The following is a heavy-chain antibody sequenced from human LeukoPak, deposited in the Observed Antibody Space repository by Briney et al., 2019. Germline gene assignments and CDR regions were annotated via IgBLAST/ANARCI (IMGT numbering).Heavy chain of an antibody. Sequence: GGSLRLSCAASGFTFSSYWMHWVRQAPGKGLVWVSRIKSDGKTNYADSVKGRFTISRDNAKNTVSLQMNSLRAGDTGVYYCARAPSEIGGYYPEYFRHWGQGTLVTVSS. CDR1: GFTFSSYW. CDR2: IKSDGKT. V-gene: IGHV3-74*01. D-gene: IGHD3-22*01. CDR3: ARAPSEIGGYYPEYFRH. J-gene: IGHJ1*01.